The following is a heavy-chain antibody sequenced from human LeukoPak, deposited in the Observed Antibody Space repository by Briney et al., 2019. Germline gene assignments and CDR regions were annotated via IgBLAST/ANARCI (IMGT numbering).Heavy chain of an antibody. J-gene: IGHJ6*03. CDR1: GFSFNNYW. V-gene: IGHV3-74*01. CDR2: IDNDGSST. D-gene: IGHD2-8*01. Sequence: PGGSLRLSCAASGFSFNNYWMHWVRQAPGKGLEWVSRIDNDGSSTRYADSVTGRFTISRDIARNTLYLQMNSLRADDTAVYYCAKMEGQRLYDYCMDVWGRGTTVTVSS. CDR3: AKMEGQRLYDYCMDV.